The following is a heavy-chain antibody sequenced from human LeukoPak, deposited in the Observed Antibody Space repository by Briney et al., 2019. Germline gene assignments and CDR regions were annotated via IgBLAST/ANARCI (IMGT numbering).Heavy chain of an antibody. CDR2: ISPSGDIR. CDR3: AKDDAWLRFGE. Sequence: PGGSLRLSCAASGFSFSFSNMNWVRQAPGKGLEWVSGISPSGDIRYYADSVKGRFTISRDNSKNTLYLEVISLTAEDTAVYYCAKDDAWLRFGEWSQGTLVTVSS. V-gene: IGHV3-23*01. J-gene: IGHJ4*02. D-gene: IGHD3-10*01. CDR1: GFSFSFSN.